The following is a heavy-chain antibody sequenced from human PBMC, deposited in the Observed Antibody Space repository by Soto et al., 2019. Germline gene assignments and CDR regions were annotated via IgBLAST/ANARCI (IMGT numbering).Heavy chain of an antibody. J-gene: IGHJ4*02. Sequence: GGSLRLSCAASGFTFSSYGMHWVRQAPGKGLEWVAVISFDGSNKYYADSVKGRFTISRDNSKNTLYLQMNSLRAEDTAVYYCAKDPQRGLWLPHYFDYWGQGTLVTVSS. D-gene: IGHD5-18*01. CDR1: GFTFSSYG. V-gene: IGHV3-30*18. CDR3: AKDPQRGLWLPHYFDY. CDR2: ISFDGSNK.